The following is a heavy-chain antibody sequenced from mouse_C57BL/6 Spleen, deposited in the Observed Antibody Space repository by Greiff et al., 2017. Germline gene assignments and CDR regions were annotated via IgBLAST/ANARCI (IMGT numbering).Heavy chain of an antibody. J-gene: IGHJ1*03. CDR3: ARHYDYDRDWYFDV. Sequence: DVHLVESGGGLVKPGGSLKLSCAASGFTFSSYTMSWVRQTPEKRLEWVATISGGGGNTYYPDSVKGRFTISRDNAKNTLYLQMSSLRSEDTALYYCARHYDYDRDWYFDVWGTGTTVTVSS. CDR2: ISGGGGNT. V-gene: IGHV5-9*01. CDR1: GFTFSSYT. D-gene: IGHD2-4*01.